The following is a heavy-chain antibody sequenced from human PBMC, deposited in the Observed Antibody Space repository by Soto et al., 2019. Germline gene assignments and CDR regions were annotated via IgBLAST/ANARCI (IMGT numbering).Heavy chain of an antibody. Sequence: GGSLRLSCAASGFTFSSYGMHWVRQAPGKGLEWVAVISYDGSNKYYADSLKGRFTISRDNSKNTLYLQMNSLRAEDTAVYYCAKDFRRYYDSSGYLFYDYWGQGTLVTVSS. CDR3: AKDFRRYYDSSGYLFYDY. D-gene: IGHD3-22*01. CDR2: ISYDGSNK. CDR1: GFTFSSYG. V-gene: IGHV3-30*18. J-gene: IGHJ4*02.